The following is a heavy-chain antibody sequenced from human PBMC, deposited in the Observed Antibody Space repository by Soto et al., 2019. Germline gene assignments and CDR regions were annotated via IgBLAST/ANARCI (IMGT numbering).Heavy chain of an antibody. D-gene: IGHD3-10*01. CDR2: IYWDDDK. Sequence: QITLKESGPTLVEPTQTLTLTCTFSELSLSTSGVGVGWIRQPPGKALEWLALIYWDDDKRYSPSLKNRCTITEVTSNNQVVLTMTNMDPVDTATYCSVHSHVLRWFGFDSWGQGTLVTVPS. CDR1: ELSLSTSGVG. V-gene: IGHV2-5*02. J-gene: IGHJ4*02. CDR3: VHSHVLRWFGFDS.